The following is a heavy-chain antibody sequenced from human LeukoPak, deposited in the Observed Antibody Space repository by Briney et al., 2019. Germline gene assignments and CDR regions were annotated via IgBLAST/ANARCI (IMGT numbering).Heavy chain of an antibody. CDR3: ARVKKKALWFGELSVGYFDY. CDR1: GYSISSGYY. J-gene: IGHJ4*02. V-gene: IGHV4-38-2*02. Sequence: PSETLSLTCTVSGYSISSGYYWGWIRQPPGKGLEWIGSIYHSGSTYYNPSLKSRVTISVDTSKNQFSLKLSSVTAADTAVYYCARVKKKALWFGELSVGYFDYWGQGTLVTVSS. CDR2: IYHSGST. D-gene: IGHD3-10*01.